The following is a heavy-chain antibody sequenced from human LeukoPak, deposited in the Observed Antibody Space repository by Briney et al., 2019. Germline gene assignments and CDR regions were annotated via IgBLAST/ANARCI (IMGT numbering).Heavy chain of an antibody. V-gene: IGHV4-39*07. CDR2: IYYNGNT. Sequence: SSETLSLTCSGSGGSISNYYWGWIHQPPGKGLEWIGSIYYNGNTYYNPSLKSRVTISLDTSKNQFSLKLNSVTAADTAVYYCASSPPYYYYMDVWGKGTTVTVSS. J-gene: IGHJ6*03. CDR1: GGSISNYY. CDR3: ASSPPYYYYMDV.